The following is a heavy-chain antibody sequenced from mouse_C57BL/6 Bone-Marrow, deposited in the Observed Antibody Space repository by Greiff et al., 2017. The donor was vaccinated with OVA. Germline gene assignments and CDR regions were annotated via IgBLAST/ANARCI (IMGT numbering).Heavy chain of an antibody. CDR1: GYTFTDYY. Sequence: EVQLQQSGPELVKPGASVKISCKASGYTFTDYYMNWVKQSHGKSLEWIGDINPNNGGTSYNQKFKGKATLTVDKSSSTAYMELRSLTSEDSAVYYCARWGDYDRYFDVWGTGTTVTVSS. J-gene: IGHJ1*03. D-gene: IGHD2-4*01. V-gene: IGHV1-26*01. CDR2: INPNNGGT. CDR3: ARWGDYDRYFDV.